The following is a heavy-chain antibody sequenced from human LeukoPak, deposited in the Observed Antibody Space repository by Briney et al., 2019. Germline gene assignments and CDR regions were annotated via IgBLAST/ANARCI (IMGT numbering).Heavy chain of an antibody. CDR1: GFTSRHYW. Sequence: PGGSLRLSCAASGFTSRHYWMHWVRQVPGKGLVWVSRINPDGTTINYADSVRGRFAISRDNAKNTLHLEMNGLRADDTAVYYCARFRAGAGDFWGQGTLVSVSS. D-gene: IGHD4/OR15-4a*01. CDR2: INPDGTTI. V-gene: IGHV3-74*01. J-gene: IGHJ4*02. CDR3: ARFRAGAGDF.